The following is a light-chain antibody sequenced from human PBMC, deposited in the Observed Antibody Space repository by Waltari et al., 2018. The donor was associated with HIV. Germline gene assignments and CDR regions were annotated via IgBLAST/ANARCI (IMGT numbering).Light chain of an antibody. Sequence: QSALTQPASVSGSPGQSITISCAGSSSDVGRFNLVSWYQHHPGKAPKLLIYEVNKWPSGVSDRFSGSKSGNTASLTIFGLQAEDEADYYCCAYGGSHNAVFGGGTKLTVL. CDR1: SSDVGRFNL. V-gene: IGLV2-23*02. CDR3: CAYGGSHNAV. J-gene: IGLJ2*01. CDR2: EVN.